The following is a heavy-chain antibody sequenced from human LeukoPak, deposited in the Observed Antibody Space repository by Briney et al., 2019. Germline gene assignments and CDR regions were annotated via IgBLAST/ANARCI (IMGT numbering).Heavy chain of an antibody. J-gene: IGHJ6*03. Sequence: PGGSLRLSCAASGFTFSSYGMSWVRQAPGKGLEWVSAISGSGGSTYYADSVKGRFTISRDNSKNTLYLQMNSLRAEDTAVYYCAKGVLYYYYYYMDVWGKGTTVTVSS. D-gene: IGHD3-10*02. V-gene: IGHV3-23*01. CDR2: ISGSGGST. CDR3: AKGVLYYYYYYMDV. CDR1: GFTFSSYG.